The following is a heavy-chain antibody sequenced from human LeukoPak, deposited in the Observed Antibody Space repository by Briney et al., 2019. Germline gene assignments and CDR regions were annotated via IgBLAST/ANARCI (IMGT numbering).Heavy chain of an antibody. Sequence: SETLSLTCTVSGGSITSYYWSWIRQPPGKGLEWIGEINHSGSTNYNPSLKSRVTISVDTSKNQFSLKLSSVTAADTAVYYCARGGNGDYDDWFDPWGQGTLVTVSS. CDR3: ARGGNGDYDDWFDP. J-gene: IGHJ5*02. CDR2: INHSGST. D-gene: IGHD4-17*01. CDR1: GGSITSYY. V-gene: IGHV4-34*01.